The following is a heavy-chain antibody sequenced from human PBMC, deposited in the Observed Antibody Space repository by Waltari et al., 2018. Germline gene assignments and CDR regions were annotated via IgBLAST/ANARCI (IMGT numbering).Heavy chain of an antibody. CDR3: ARSPSTYSSGWYGFSRFDY. V-gene: IGHV4-34*01. CDR1: GGSFSGYY. J-gene: IGHJ4*02. Sequence: QVQLQQWGAGLLKPSETLSLTCAVYGGSFSGYYWSWIRKPPGQGLEWIGEINHSGSTNYNPSLKSRVTISVDTSKNQFSLKLSSVTAADTAVYYCARSPSTYSSGWYGFSRFDYWGQGTLVTVSS. CDR2: INHSGST. D-gene: IGHD6-19*01.